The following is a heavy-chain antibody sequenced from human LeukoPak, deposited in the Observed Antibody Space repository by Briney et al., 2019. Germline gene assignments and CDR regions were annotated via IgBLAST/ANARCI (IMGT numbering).Heavy chain of an antibody. Sequence: SETLSLTCTVSGGSISSYCWSWIRQPAGKGLEWIGRIYTSGSTNYNPSLKRRVTMSVDTSKNEYSLKLSSVTAADTAVYYCARMDRYGSGGNYYYYVDVWGKGTTVTISS. CDR2: IYTSGST. D-gene: IGHD3-10*01. CDR3: ARMDRYGSGGNYYYYVDV. V-gene: IGHV4-4*07. J-gene: IGHJ6*03. CDR1: GGSISSYC.